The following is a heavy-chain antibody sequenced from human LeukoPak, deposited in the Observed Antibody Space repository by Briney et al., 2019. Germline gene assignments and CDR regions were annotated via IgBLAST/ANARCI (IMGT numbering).Heavy chain of an antibody. CDR3: ARDYYDSSGYHLDAFDI. CDR2: IYPDDSDT. Sequence: GESLKISCKGSGYSFTSYWIGWVRQMPGKGLEWMGIIYPDDSDTRYSPSFQGQVTISADKSISTAYLQWSSLKASDTAMYYCARDYYDSSGYHLDAFDIWGQGTMVTVSS. V-gene: IGHV5-51*01. D-gene: IGHD3-22*01. CDR1: GYSFTSYW. J-gene: IGHJ3*02.